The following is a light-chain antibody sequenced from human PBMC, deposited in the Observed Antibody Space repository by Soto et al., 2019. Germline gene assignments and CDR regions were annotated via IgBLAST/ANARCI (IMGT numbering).Light chain of an antibody. V-gene: IGKV3-15*01. CDR1: QSISNN. Sequence: EIVMTQSPATLSVSPGKRATLSCRASQSISNNLAWYQQKPGQAPGLLIYGASTRATAIPARFSGSGSGTEFPLTISSLQSEDFAVYYCQQYNNWPLTFGPGTKVDVK. CDR2: GAS. J-gene: IGKJ3*01. CDR3: QQYNNWPLT.